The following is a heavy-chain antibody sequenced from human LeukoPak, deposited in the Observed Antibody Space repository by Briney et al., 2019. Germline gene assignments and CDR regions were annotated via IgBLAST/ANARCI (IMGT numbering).Heavy chain of an antibody. CDR2: IFHSGST. J-gene: IGHJ6*03. CDR3: ARVRRTYYSYMDV. V-gene: IGHV4-38-2*02. Sequence: PSETLSLTCTVSGYSISSGYYWGWIRQPPGKGLEWIGSIFHSGSTYYNPSLKSRVTISLDTSKNQFSLKLSSVTAADTAVYYCARVRRTYYSYMDVWDKETTVTVSS. CDR1: GYSISSGYY.